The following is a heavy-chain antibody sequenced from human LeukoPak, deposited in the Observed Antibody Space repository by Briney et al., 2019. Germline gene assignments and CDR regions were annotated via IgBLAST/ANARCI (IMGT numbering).Heavy chain of an antibody. J-gene: IGHJ4*02. Sequence: SETLSLTCIVAGSSISSYYWSLIRQPPGKGLEWIGYIYYSGSTNYNPSLKSRVTISVDTSKNQFSLKLSSVTAADTAVYYCARGSGWYAYWGQGTLVTVSS. CDR3: ARGSGWYAY. D-gene: IGHD6-19*01. CDR2: IYYSGST. V-gene: IGHV4-59*08. CDR1: GSSISSYY.